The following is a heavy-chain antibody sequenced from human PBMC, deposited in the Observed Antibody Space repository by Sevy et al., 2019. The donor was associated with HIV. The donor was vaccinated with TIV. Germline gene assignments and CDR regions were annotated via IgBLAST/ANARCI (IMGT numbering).Heavy chain of an antibody. CDR1: GGSISSSTYY. CDR3: ARLGGLRFFDWSSLNYFDY. D-gene: IGHD3-9*01. Sequence: SETLSLTCSVSGGSISSSTYYWGWIRQPPGRGLEWIGSVYFTGSPYYNPSLKSRVTISVDTSKNGFSLKVNSVTAADTAVYYCARLGGLRFFDWSSLNYFDYWGQGTLVTVS. J-gene: IGHJ4*02. V-gene: IGHV4-39*01. CDR2: VYFTGSP.